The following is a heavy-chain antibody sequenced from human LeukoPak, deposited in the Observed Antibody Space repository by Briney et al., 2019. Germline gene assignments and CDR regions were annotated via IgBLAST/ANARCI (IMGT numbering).Heavy chain of an antibody. CDR2: ISYDGSNK. V-gene: IGHV3-30-3*01. Sequence: PGGSLRLPCAASGFTFSSYAMHWVRQAPGKGLEWVAVISYDGSNKYYADSVEGRFTISRDNSKNTLYLQMNSLRAEDTAVYYCARMYSSSMSALDVWGQGTTATVSS. J-gene: IGHJ6*02. CDR3: ARMYSSSMSALDV. CDR1: GFTFSSYA. D-gene: IGHD6-6*01.